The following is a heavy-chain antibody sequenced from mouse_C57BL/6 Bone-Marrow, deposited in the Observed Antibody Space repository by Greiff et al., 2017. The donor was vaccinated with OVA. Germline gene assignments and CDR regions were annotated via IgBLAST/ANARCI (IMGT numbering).Heavy chain of an antibody. V-gene: IGHV1-55*01. D-gene: IGHD1-1*01. Sequence: QVQLKQPGAELVKPGASVKMSCKASGYTFTSYWITWVKQRPGQGLEWIGDIYPGSGSTNYNEKLKSKATLTVDTSSSTAYMQLSSLTSEDSAVYYCAREYYYGSSPWFAYWGQGTLVTVSA. CDR3: AREYYYGSSPWFAY. J-gene: IGHJ3*01. CDR2: IYPGSGST. CDR1: GYTFTSYW.